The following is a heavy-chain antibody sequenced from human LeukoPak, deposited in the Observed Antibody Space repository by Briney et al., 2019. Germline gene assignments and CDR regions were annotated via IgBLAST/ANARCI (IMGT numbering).Heavy chain of an antibody. V-gene: IGHV4-4*07. CDR3: ARVQSRLSWFDP. J-gene: IGHJ5*02. CDR2: IYVGGNT. Sequence: SETLSLTCSVSGGSTSSYYWNWIRQPAGKGLEWIGRIYVGGNTNYNPSFKSRVTMSVDMSKNQFSLKLNSVTAADTAVYYCARVQSRLSWFDPWGQGTLVTVSS. CDR1: GGSTSSYY.